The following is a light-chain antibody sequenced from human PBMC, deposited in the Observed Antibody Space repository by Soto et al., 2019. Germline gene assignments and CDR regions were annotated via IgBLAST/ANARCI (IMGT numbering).Light chain of an antibody. CDR3: LQDHNYPLT. Sequence: AIQMAQSPSSLSASVGDRVTITCRASQGIGNDVGWYQQKPGKAPKLLLYAATTLQIGVPSRFSGTRSGTDFTLSISSLQPEDFATYYCLQDHNYPLTFGGGTKVEIK. CDR2: AAT. CDR1: QGIGND. J-gene: IGKJ4*01. V-gene: IGKV1-6*02.